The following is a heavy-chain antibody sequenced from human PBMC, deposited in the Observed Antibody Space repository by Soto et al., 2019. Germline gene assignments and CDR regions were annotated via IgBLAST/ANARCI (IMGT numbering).Heavy chain of an antibody. J-gene: IGHJ3*02. CDR1: GGSISSSSYY. CDR2: IYYSGST. V-gene: IGHV4-39*01. CDR3: ARHFMDYYDSSGYIGAFDI. D-gene: IGHD3-22*01. Sequence: QLQLQESGPGLVKPSETLSLTCTVSGGSISSSSYYWGWIRQPPGKGLEWIGSIYYSGSTYYNPSLKSRVTISIDTSKNQCSLKLRSVTAADTAVYYCARHFMDYYDSSGYIGAFDIWGQGTMVTVSS.